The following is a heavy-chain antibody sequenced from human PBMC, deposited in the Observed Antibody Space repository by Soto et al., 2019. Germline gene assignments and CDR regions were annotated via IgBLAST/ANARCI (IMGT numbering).Heavy chain of an antibody. CDR3: ARDLWGYCGTDCYPLDV. J-gene: IGHJ6*02. Sequence: PSETLSVPWTVSGGSISSRDCCWIRNHQPPGKGLEWIGYIYNSGSTFYNPSFKSRVTISVDTSKNQFSLQLDSVTAADTAVYYCARDLWGYCGTDCYPLDVWGQGTTVTVSS. D-gene: IGHD2-21*02. CDR1: GGSISSRDCC. CDR2: IYNSGST. V-gene: IGHV4-61*08.